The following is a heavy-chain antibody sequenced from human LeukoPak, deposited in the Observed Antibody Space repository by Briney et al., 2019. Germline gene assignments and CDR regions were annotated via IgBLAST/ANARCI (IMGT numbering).Heavy chain of an antibody. CDR2: ISYSGST. V-gene: IGHV4-59*01. D-gene: IGHD2-21*01. Sequence: SETLSLTCTVSGGSINSYYWSWIRQPPGKGLEWIGYISYSGSTNYNPSLKSRVTISLNTSKNQFSLKLSSVTAADTAVYYCARDVVVTSSPDAFDIWGQGTMVTVSS. CDR1: GGSINSYY. CDR3: ARDVVVTSSPDAFDI. J-gene: IGHJ3*02.